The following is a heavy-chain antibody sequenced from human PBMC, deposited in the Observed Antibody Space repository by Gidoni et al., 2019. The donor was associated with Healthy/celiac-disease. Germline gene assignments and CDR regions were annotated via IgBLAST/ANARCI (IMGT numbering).Heavy chain of an antibody. D-gene: IGHD3-22*01. V-gene: IGHV1-24*01. CDR3: ATGGDSSALFDY. CDR2: FDPEDGET. Sequence: QVQLVQSGAEVKKPGASVKVSCKVSGYTLTELSMHWVRQAPGKGLEWMGGFDPEDGETSYAQKFQGRVTVTEDTSTDTAYMELSSLRSEDTAVYYCATGGDSSALFDYWGQGTLVTVSS. J-gene: IGHJ4*02. CDR1: GYTLTELS.